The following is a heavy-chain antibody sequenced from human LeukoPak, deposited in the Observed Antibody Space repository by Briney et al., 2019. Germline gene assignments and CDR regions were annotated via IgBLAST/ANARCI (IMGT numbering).Heavy chain of an antibody. V-gene: IGHV3-30*18. CDR2: TSYDGGNK. CDR1: GFTFSSYG. J-gene: IGHJ4*02. D-gene: IGHD3-22*01. Sequence: GRSLRLSCAASGFTFSSYGMHWVRQAPGKGLEWVAVTSYDGGNKYYADSVKGRFTISRDNSKNTLYLQMNSLRAEDTAVYYCAKMVPYYYDSSGYYPDWGQGTLVTVSS. CDR3: AKMVPYYYDSSGYYPD.